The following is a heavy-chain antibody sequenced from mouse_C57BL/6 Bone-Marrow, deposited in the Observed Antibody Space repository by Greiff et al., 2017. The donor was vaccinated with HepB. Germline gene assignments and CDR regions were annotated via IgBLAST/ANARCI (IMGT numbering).Heavy chain of an antibody. CDR3: ARQEYYGSSSFAY. CDR1: GFTFSSYG. CDR2: ISSGGSYT. J-gene: IGHJ3*01. D-gene: IGHD1-1*01. V-gene: IGHV5-6*01. Sequence: EVQVVESGGDLVKPGGSLKLSCAASGFTFSSYGMSWVRQTPDKRLGWVATISSGGSYTYYPDSVKGRFTISRDNAKNTLYLQMSSLKSADTAMYYCARQEYYGSSSFAYWGQGTLVTVSA.